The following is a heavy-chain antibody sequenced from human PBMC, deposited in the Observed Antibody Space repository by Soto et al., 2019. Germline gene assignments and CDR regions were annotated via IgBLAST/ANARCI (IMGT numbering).Heavy chain of an antibody. J-gene: IGHJ3*02. D-gene: IGHD1-1*01. CDR3: AHGLATLPVFAFDI. Sequence: SGPTLVNPTQTLTLTCTLSGISLSTSGVGLGWIRQTPGKALEWLALVYWNDDKHYSPSLKSRLTITKDTSKNQAILTMTNMDPVDTAKYYCAHGLATLPVFAFDIWGQGTVVTVSS. CDR2: VYWNDDK. CDR1: GISLSTSGVG. V-gene: IGHV2-5*01.